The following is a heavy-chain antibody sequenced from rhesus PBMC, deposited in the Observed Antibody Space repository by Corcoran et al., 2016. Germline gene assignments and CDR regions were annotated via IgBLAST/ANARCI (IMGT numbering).Heavy chain of an antibody. D-gene: IGHD6-43*01. J-gene: IGHJ4*01. CDR3: ARRAAAFDY. V-gene: IGHV4-122*02. CDR1: GYSISSGYG. Sequence: QLQLKESGPGLVKPSETLSLTCAVPGYSISSGYGWSWIRQPPGKGLEWIGYISYSGSTSYNPSLKSRVTISRDTSKNQFSLKLSSVTAADTAVYYCARRAAAFDYWGQGVLVTVSS. CDR2: ISYSGST.